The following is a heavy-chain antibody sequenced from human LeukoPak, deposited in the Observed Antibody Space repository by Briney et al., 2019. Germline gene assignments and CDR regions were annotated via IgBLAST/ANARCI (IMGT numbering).Heavy chain of an antibody. J-gene: IGHJ4*02. Sequence: PGGSLRLSCAASGFTFSGYAMSWVRQAPGKGLEWVSAISGSGGSTYYADSVKGRFTISRDNSKNTLYLQMNSLRAEDTAVYYCAKHWGYMYYFDYWGQGTLVTVSS. D-gene: IGHD7-27*01. CDR1: GFTFSGYA. V-gene: IGHV3-23*01. CDR3: AKHWGYMYYFDY. CDR2: ISGSGGST.